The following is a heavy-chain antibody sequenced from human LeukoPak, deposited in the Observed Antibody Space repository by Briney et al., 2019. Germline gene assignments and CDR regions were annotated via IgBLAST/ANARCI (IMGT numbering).Heavy chain of an antibody. CDR3: VAVVTPFGYFDL. V-gene: IGHV4-61*01. J-gene: IGHJ2*01. CDR2: IYYSGST. Sequence: SETLSLTCTVSGGSVSSGSYYWSWIRQPPGKGLEWIGYIYYSGSTNYNPSLKSRVTISVDTSKNQFSLKLSSVTAADTAVYYCVAVVTPFGYFDLWGRGTLVIVSS. D-gene: IGHD4-23*01. CDR1: GGSVSSGSYY.